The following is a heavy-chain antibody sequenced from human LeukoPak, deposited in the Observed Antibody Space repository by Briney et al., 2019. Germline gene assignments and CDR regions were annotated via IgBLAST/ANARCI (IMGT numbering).Heavy chain of an antibody. D-gene: IGHD2-2*01. CDR2: IYYSGST. CDR3: ARDPPFVDPVVPAARNGYYYMDV. CDR1: GGSISSSSYY. Sequence: SETLSLTCTVSGGSISSSSYYWGWIRQPPGKGLEWIGSIYYSGSTYYNPSLKSRVTISVDTSKNQFSLKLSSVTAADTAVYYCARDPPFVDPVVPAARNGYYYMDVWGKGTTVTVSS. J-gene: IGHJ6*03. V-gene: IGHV4-39*07.